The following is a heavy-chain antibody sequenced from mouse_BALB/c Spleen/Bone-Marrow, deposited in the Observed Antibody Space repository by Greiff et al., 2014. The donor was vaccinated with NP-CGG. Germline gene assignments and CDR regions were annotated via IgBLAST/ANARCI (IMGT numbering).Heavy chain of an antibody. CDR3: AMITTGAWFAY. J-gene: IGHJ3*01. CDR1: GFNIKDTY. CDR2: VDPANGNT. Sequence: EVQLQQSGAELVKPGASVKLSCTASGFNIKDTYMHWVKQRPEQGLEWIGRVDPANGNTKYDPKFQGKATITADTSSNTVYLQLSSLTSEDTAVYYCAMITTGAWFAYWGQGTLVTVSA. V-gene: IGHV14-3*02. D-gene: IGHD2-4*01.